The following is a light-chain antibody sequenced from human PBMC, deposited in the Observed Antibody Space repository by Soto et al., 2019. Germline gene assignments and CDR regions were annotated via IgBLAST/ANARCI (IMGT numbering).Light chain of an antibody. J-gene: IGLJ1*01. CDR3: SSYTSSSTLLYV. CDR1: SSDVGGYNY. CDR2: DVS. Sequence: QSTLTQPASVSGSPGQSITISCTGTSSDVGGYNYVSWYQQHPGKAPKLMIYDVSNRPSGVSNRFSGSKSGNTASLTISGLQAEDEADYYCSSYTSSSTLLYVFGTGTKVPVL. V-gene: IGLV2-14*01.